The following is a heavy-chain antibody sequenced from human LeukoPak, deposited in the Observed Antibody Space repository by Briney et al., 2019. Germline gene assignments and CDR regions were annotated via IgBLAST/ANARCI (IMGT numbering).Heavy chain of an antibody. CDR1: GYTFTAYG. J-gene: IGHJ2*01. CDR2: ISPYTGDT. V-gene: IGHV1-18*01. Sequence: GASVNVSCKASGYTFTAYGISWLRQAPGQRPEWLAWISPYTGDTKYAEALGGRLTVTRDTSTTTVFMQLRSQRSDDTALYFCGRDQGSRHYPRYFDLWGRGTLVTVAS. D-gene: IGHD3-3*01. CDR3: GRDQGSRHYPRYFDL.